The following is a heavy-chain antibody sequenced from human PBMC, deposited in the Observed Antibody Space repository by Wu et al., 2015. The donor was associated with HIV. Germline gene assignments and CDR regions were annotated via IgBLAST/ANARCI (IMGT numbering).Heavy chain of an antibody. CDR2: IVPMFGAA. V-gene: IGHV1-69*05. D-gene: IGHD5-12*01. CDR1: GGTFINFP. J-gene: IGHJ6*02. CDR3: ARGTSVEYSASDPYYYYTMDV. Sequence: QVQLEQSGAVLKKPGSSVKVSCRSSGGTFINFPLSWVRQARGQGLEWMGGIVPMFGAAQFAQKFEDRLTITTDESATTAYMELSSLRSDDTAVYFCARGTSVEYSASDPYYYYTMDVWGQGTTVTVS.